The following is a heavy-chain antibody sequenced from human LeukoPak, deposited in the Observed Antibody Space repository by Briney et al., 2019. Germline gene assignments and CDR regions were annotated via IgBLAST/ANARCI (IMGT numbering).Heavy chain of an antibody. J-gene: IGHJ4*02. V-gene: IGHV4-59*01. D-gene: IGHD4-23*01. CDR2: IYYSGST. Sequence: SETLSLTCTVSGGSISSYYCSWIRQPPGKGLEWIGYIYYSGSTNYNPSLKSRVTISVDTSKNQFSLKLSSVTAADTAVYYCARQTTVAYYFDYWGQGTLVTVSS. CDR3: ARQTTVAYYFDY. CDR1: GGSISSYY.